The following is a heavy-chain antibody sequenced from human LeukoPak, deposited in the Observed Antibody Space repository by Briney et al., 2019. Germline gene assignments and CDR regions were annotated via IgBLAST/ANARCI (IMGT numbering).Heavy chain of an antibody. CDR1: GFTVSSNY. J-gene: IGHJ4*02. CDR2: IYSGGSA. V-gene: IGHV3-53*01. CDR3: AKGGAYYYDSNAYYRD. D-gene: IGHD3-22*01. Sequence: GGSPRLSCAASGFTVSSNYMTWVRQAPGKGLEWVSVIYSGGSAYYADSVKGRFTISRDNSKNTLYLQMNSLRAEDTAVYYCAKGGAYYYDSNAYYRDWGQGTLVTVSS.